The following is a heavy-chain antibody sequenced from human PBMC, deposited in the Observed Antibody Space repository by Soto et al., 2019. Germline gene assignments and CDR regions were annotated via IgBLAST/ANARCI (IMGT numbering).Heavy chain of an antibody. CDR2: ITGGGTDT. CDR3: AKGSRGHCTGVTCYPFDY. V-gene: IGHV3-23*01. Sequence: EVQLLDSGGHLVQPGGSLRLSCAASGFTFSTYAMNWVRQAPGKRLEWASSITGGGTDTYYADSVKGRFTISRDNSKNTLYLQMSSLRAEDTAVYYCAKGSRGHCTGVTCYPFDYWGQGTLVIVSS. J-gene: IGHJ4*02. D-gene: IGHD2-8*02. CDR1: GFTFSTYA.